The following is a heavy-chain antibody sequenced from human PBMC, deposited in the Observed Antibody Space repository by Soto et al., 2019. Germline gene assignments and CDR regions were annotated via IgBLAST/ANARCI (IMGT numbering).Heavy chain of an antibody. J-gene: IGHJ6*02. CDR1: GGTFSSYA. V-gene: IGHV1-69*01. Sequence: QVQLVQSGAEVKKPGSSVKVSCKASGGTFSSYAISWVRQAPGQGLEWMGGIIPIFGTANYAQKFQGRVTFTADESTSTAYMEERSLRSEDTAVYYCARRGIDTAMVTTRTWYYYGMDVWGQGTTVTVSS. CDR2: IIPIFGTA. CDR3: ARRGIDTAMVTTRTWYYYGMDV. D-gene: IGHD5-18*01.